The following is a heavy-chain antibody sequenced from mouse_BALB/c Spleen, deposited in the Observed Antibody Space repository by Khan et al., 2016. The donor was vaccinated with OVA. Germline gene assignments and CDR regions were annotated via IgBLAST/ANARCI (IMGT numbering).Heavy chain of an antibody. Sequence: EVQLQESGPGLVKPSQSLSLTCTVTGYSITSDDAWNWIRQFPGNKLEWMGYISYSGSTSYTPSLKSRISITRDTSKNPSFLQLNSVTTEDTATSYCARGRAYWGQGTLVTVSA. CDR2: ISYSGST. CDR1: GYSITSDDA. CDR3: ARGRAY. D-gene: IGHD3-3*01. V-gene: IGHV3-2*02. J-gene: IGHJ3*01.